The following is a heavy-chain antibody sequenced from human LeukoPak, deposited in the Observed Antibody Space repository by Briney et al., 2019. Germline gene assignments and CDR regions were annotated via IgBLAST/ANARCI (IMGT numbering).Heavy chain of an antibody. CDR3: ARGGVAAKYYFDF. CDR1: GYTFTSYY. Sequence: ASVKVSCKASGYTFTSYYMHWVRQAPGQGLEWMGIINPSGGSTSYAQKFQGRVTLSVDTSKSQISLKLTSVTAADTAVYYCARGGVAAKYYFDFWGQGTLVTVSS. J-gene: IGHJ4*02. D-gene: IGHD3-10*01. V-gene: IGHV1-46*01. CDR2: INPSGGST.